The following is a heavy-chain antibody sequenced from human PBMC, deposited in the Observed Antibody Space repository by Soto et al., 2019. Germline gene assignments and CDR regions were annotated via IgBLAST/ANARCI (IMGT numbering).Heavy chain of an antibody. CDR3: ARRYFSCFDY. CDR1: GGSISSYY. Sequence: QVQLQESGPGLVKPSETLSLTCTVSGGSISSYYRSWIRQPPGKGLEWIGYIYYSGSTNYNPSLMSRVPISVDTSKYQFSRKLSSVTAAYTAVYYCARRYFSCFDYWGQGTLVTVSS. J-gene: IGHJ4*02. CDR2: IYYSGST. V-gene: IGHV4-59*08. D-gene: IGHD2-2*01.